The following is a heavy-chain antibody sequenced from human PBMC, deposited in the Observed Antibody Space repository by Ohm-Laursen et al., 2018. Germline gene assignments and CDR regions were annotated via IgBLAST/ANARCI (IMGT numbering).Heavy chain of an antibody. CDR1: GFTFSSYA. J-gene: IGHJ4*02. CDR2: ISSSSSTI. Sequence: GSLRLSCAASGFTFSSYAMSWVRQAPGKGLEWVSYISSSSSTIYYADSVKGRFTISRDNSKNTLYLQMNSLRAEDTAVYYCAKDLPTSTLRRPREPFDYWGQGTLVTVSS. D-gene: IGHD1-14*01. V-gene: IGHV3-23*01. CDR3: AKDLPTSTLRRPREPFDY.